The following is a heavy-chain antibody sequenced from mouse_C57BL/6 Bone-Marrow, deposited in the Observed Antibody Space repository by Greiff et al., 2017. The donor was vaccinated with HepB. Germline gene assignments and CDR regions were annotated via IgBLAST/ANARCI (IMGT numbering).Heavy chain of an antibody. Sequence: EVQLKQSGAELVRPGASVKLSCTASGFNIKDDYMHWVKQRPEQGLEWIGWIDPENGDTEYASKFQGKATITADTSSNTAYLQLSSLTSEDTAVYYCTKEHYGSSPLDYWGQGTTLTVSS. V-gene: IGHV14-4*01. CDR1: GFNIKDDY. CDR3: TKEHYGSSPLDY. J-gene: IGHJ2*01. CDR2: IDPENGDT. D-gene: IGHD1-1*01.